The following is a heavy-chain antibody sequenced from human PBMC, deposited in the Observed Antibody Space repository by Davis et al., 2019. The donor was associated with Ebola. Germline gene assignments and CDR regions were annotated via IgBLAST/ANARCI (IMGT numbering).Heavy chain of an antibody. V-gene: IGHV1-18*01. D-gene: IGHD2-2*01. CDR2: ITTYNGNT. J-gene: IGHJ4*02. Sequence: ASVKVSCKASGYRFISYGFSWVRQAPGQGLEWMGWITTYNGNTNYAQNLQDRVTMTTDTPTNTAYMGLRNLRSDDTAVYYCARGTSGSFDYWGQGTLVTVSA. CDR1: GYRFISYG. CDR3: ARGTSGSFDY.